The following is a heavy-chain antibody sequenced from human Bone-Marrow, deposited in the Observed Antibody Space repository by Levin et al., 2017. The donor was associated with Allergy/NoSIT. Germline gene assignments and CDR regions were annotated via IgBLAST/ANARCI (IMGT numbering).Heavy chain of an antibody. CDR3: ARIRREGDDSHTNLNDAFDV. V-gene: IGHV2-70*01. J-gene: IGHJ3*01. CDR1: GFSLSTVGMC. CDR2: IDWDDDK. D-gene: IGHD4-11*01. Sequence: SGPTLVKPTETLTLTCTFSGFSLSTVGMCVSWIRQPPGKALEWLALIDWDDDKYYSRSLKTSLTISKDTSKNQVVLTMTNLDPVDTATYYCARIRREGDDSHTNLNDAFDVWGQGTMVTVSS.